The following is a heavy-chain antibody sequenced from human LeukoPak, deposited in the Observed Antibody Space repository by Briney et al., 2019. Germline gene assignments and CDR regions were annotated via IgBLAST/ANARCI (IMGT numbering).Heavy chain of an antibody. CDR3: AREYSSSWSKFDY. CDR2: IYSGDNT. Sequence: AGTLRLSCAASGFTVRSNYMTWVRQAPGKGLEWVSVIYSGDNTYYADSEKGRFTISKDNSKNTLYLQMNSLRAEGTAVYYCAREYSSSWSKFDYWGQGTLVTVSS. CDR1: GFTVRSNY. J-gene: IGHJ4*02. V-gene: IGHV3-53*01. D-gene: IGHD6-13*01.